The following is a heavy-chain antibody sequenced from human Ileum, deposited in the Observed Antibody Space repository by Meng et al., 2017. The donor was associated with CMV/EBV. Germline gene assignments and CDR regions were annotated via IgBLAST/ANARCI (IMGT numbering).Heavy chain of an antibody. D-gene: IGHD6-6*01. CDR3: ARDGPKYSSSSGLDY. CDR1: ACSISGSDYY. V-gene: IGHV4-61*02. CDR2: ISTTGST. J-gene: IGHJ4*02. Sequence: PGQWEPAPTHTLTCIASACSISGSDYYWIWIRQPVRKGRYWIGRISTTGSTNYSPAVNSRLTISLDTSKNQFSLKLTSVTAADTAVYYCARDGPKYSSSSGLDYWGQGTLVTVSS.